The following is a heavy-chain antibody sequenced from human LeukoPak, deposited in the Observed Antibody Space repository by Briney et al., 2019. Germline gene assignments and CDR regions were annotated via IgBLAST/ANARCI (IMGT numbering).Heavy chain of an antibody. CDR2: ISSSGYI. CDR1: GFTFSSYS. V-gene: IGHV3-21*01. D-gene: IGHD4-23*01. CDR3: ARGAITPGLF. Sequence: GGSLRLSCLASGFTFSSYSMNLVRQAPGKGLEVVSTISSSGYIYYSDSVKGRFTISIDNAKNSVYLQRNRLRAEDTAVYYCARGAITPGLFWGQGTLVTVSS. J-gene: IGHJ4*02.